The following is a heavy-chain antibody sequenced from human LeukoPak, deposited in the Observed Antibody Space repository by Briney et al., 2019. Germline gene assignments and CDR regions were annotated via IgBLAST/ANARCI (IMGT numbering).Heavy chain of an antibody. D-gene: IGHD2-2*03. Sequence: PGGSLRLSCAASGFTFSSYAIHWVRQAPGKGLEWVAVIWYDGSNKYYADSVKGRFTISRDNAKNTLYLQMNSLRAEDTAVYYCAKYGYCSSTSCPWDYYYMDVWGKGTTVTVSS. CDR1: GFTFSSYA. J-gene: IGHJ6*03. CDR3: AKYGYCSSTSCPWDYYYMDV. CDR2: IWYDGSNK. V-gene: IGHV3-30-3*02.